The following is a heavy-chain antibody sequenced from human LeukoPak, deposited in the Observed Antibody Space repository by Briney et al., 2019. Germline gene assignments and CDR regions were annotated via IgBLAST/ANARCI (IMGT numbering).Heavy chain of an antibody. Sequence: PGGSLRLSCAASGFTFSSYAMSWVRQAPGKGLEWVSAISGSGGSTYYADSVKGRFTISRDNSKNTLYLQMNSLRAEGTAVYYCAKPWSGYYDFDYWGQGTLVTVSS. CDR3: AKPWSGYYDFDY. CDR1: GFTFSSYA. CDR2: ISGSGGST. V-gene: IGHV3-23*01. D-gene: IGHD3-3*01. J-gene: IGHJ4*02.